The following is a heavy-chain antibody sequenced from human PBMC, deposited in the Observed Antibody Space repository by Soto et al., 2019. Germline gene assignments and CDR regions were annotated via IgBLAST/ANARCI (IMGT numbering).Heavy chain of an antibody. V-gene: IGHV1-69*02. CDR2: IIPILDIP. D-gene: IGHD2-8*02. Sequence: QVQLVQSGAEVKKPGSSVKVSCKASGGTFSRYTFTWVRQAPGQGLEWMGRIIPILDIPNYAQNFQGRVTITADKSTRTASMELSSLRSDDTAVYYCASHFTGVLVLGTSPPGGDNYGWDVWGQGTTVTVSS. CDR3: ASHFTGVLVLGTSPPGGDNYGWDV. CDR1: GGTFSRYT. J-gene: IGHJ6*02.